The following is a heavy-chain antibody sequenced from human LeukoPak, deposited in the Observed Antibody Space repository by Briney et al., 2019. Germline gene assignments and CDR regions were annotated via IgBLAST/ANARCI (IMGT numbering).Heavy chain of an antibody. V-gene: IGHV4-39*07. CDR2: IYYSGSA. CDR3: ARDLGADPYYFDN. Sequence: SETLSLTCTVSSGSISSTIDYWGWIRQPPGKGLEWIGTIYYSGSAYYNPSLKSRVTISVDTSKNQFSLKLSSVTAADTAVYYCARDLGADPYYFDNWGQGTLVSVSS. CDR1: SGSISSTIDY. J-gene: IGHJ4*02.